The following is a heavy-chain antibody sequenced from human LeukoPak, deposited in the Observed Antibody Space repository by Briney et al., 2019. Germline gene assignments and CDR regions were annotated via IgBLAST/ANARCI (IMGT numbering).Heavy chain of an antibody. D-gene: IGHD6-19*01. CDR2: IYSDGNT. Sequence: GRSLRLSCAASGFTFSSYAMHWVRQAPGKGLEWVSFIYSDGNTYYADSVKGRLTLSRDSSRNTLYLQMNSLRVDDTAVYYCAKESASSGGPGNWFDPWGRGTLVTVSS. V-gene: IGHV3-23*03. CDR3: AKESASSGGPGNWFDP. J-gene: IGHJ5*02. CDR1: GFTFSSYA.